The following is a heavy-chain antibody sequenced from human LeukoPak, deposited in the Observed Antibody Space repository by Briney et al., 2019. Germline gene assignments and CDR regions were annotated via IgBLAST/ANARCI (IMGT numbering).Heavy chain of an antibody. J-gene: IGHJ4*02. D-gene: IGHD2-21*02. CDR1: GYTFTGYY. CDR3: ARHAPYCGGDCYFGY. Sequence: GASVKVSCKASGYTFTGYYMHWVRQAPGQGLEWMGWINPNSGGTNYAQKFQGRVTMTRDTSISTAYMELSRLRSDDTAVYYCARHAPYCGGDCYFGYWGQGTLVTVSS. V-gene: IGHV1-2*02. CDR2: INPNSGGT.